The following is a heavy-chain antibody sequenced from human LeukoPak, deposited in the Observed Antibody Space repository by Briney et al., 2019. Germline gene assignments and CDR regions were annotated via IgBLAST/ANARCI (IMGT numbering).Heavy chain of an antibody. V-gene: IGHV3-21*01. CDR1: GFVFSSYE. CDR2: ISSSSSYI. D-gene: IGHD6-19*01. CDR3: ARGSRSSGWYSDY. Sequence: GGSLRLSCAASGFVFSSYEMNWVRQAPGKGLEWVSSISSSSSYIYYADSVKGRFTISRDNAKNSLYLQMNSLRAEDTAVYYCARGSRSSGWYSDYWGQGTLVTVSS. J-gene: IGHJ4*02.